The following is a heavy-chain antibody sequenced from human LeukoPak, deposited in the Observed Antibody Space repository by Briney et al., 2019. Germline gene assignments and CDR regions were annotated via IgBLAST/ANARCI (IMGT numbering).Heavy chain of an antibody. D-gene: IGHD5-18*01. Sequence: GASVKVSCKASGYTFTSYYMHWVRQAPGQGLEWMGIINPSGGSTSYAQKFQGRVTMTRDTSTSTVYMELSSLRSEDTAVYYCAGEDTAIASKYNWFDPWGQGTLVTVSS. CDR2: INPSGGST. CDR3: AGEDTAIASKYNWFDP. V-gene: IGHV1-46*01. CDR1: GYTFTSYY. J-gene: IGHJ5*02.